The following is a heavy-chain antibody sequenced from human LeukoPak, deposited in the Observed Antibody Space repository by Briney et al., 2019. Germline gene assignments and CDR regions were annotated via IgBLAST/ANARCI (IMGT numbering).Heavy chain of an antibody. D-gene: IGHD3-22*01. CDR1: GGSISSNLYY. Sequence: SETLSLTCTVSGGSISSNLYYWGWIRQPPGKGLEWIGNIYYSGSTYYNPSLKSRVTISVDTSKKQFSLNLTSLTAADTAVYYCVRQSLSGYLLWGQGTLVTVSS. CDR3: VRQSLSGYLL. V-gene: IGHV4-39*01. CDR2: IYYSGST. J-gene: IGHJ4*02.